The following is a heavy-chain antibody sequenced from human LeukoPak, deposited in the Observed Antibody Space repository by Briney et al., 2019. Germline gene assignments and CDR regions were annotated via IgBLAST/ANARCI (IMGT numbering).Heavy chain of an antibody. V-gene: IGHV3-23*01. J-gene: IGHJ4*02. CDR1: GFTFSSYA. CDR3: AKDLRDGSGSYYSFFFDY. CDR2: ISGSGGST. Sequence: PGGSLRLSCAASGFTFSSYAMSWVRQAPGKGLEWVSAISGSGGSTYYADSVKGRFTISRDNSKNTLYLQMNSLRAEDTAVYYCAKDLRDGSGSYYSFFFDYWGQGTLVTASS. D-gene: IGHD3-10*01.